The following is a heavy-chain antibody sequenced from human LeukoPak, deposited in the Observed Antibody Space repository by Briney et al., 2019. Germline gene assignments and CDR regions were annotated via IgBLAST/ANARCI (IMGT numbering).Heavy chain of an antibody. J-gene: IGHJ4*02. CDR2: ISSSGGST. V-gene: IGHV3-11*05. D-gene: IGHD6-19*01. CDR1: GFRFSDYY. Sequence: GGSLRLSCAASGFRFSDYYMSWIRQAPGKGLEWVSYISSSGGSTNYADSVKGRFTISRDNSKNTLYVQMNSLRDEDTATYYCAKDRNPHRVAGANLLDYWGQGTLVIVSS. CDR3: AKDRNPHRVAGANLLDY.